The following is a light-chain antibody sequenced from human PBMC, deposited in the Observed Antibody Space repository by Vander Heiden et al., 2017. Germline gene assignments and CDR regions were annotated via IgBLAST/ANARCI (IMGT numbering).Light chain of an antibody. CDR2: WAS. J-gene: IGKJ3*01. V-gene: IGKV4-1*01. CDR3: QQYYSTPFT. Sequence: DIVMTPSSDLLAVALGGRATINCKCSQSVLASSNNKNYLAWYQQKPGQPPKLLIYWASTRETGVPDRFSGSGSGTDFTLTISSLQAEDVAVYYCQQYYSTPFTFGPGTKVDIK. CDR1: QSVLASSNNKNY.